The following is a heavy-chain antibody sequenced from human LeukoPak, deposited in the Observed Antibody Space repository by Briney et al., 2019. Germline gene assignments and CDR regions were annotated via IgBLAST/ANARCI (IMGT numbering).Heavy chain of an antibody. CDR2: ISGSGGST. CDR3: ASDDRITGTH. J-gene: IGHJ4*02. CDR1: GGSISSGGYY. Sequence: LSLTCTVSGGSISSGGYYWSWVRQAPGKGLEWVSAISGSGGSTYYADSVKGRFTISRDNSKNTLYLQMNSLRAEDTAVYYCASDDRITGTHWGQGTLVTVSS. V-gene: IGHV3-23*01. D-gene: IGHD1-7*01.